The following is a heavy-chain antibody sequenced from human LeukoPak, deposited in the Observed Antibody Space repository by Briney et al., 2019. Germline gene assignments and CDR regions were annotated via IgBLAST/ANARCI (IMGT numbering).Heavy chain of an antibody. CDR3: ARMTAHFDY. J-gene: IGHJ4*02. V-gene: IGHV3-7*01. Sequence: GGSLRLSCAASGFTFSSYAMSWVRQAPGKGLEWVANIKQDGSEKYYVDSVKGRFTISRDNAKNSLYLQMNSLRAEDTAVYYCARMTAHFDYWGQGTLVTVSS. CDR2: IKQDGSEK. CDR1: GFTFSSYA.